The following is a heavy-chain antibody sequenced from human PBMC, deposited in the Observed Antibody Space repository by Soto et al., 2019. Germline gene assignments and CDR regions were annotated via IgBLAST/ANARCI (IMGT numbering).Heavy chain of an antibody. Sequence: PGGSLRLSCTASGFTFGDYAVNWVRQAPGKGLEWVGFIRSKAYGGTPEYAASVKDRFTISRDDSISIAYLQMISLKAEDTAVFYCARSLLNGMDVWGQGTTVTVSS. CDR2: IRSKAYGGTP. CDR3: ARSLLNGMDV. V-gene: IGHV3-49*04. CDR1: GFTFGDYA. J-gene: IGHJ6*02. D-gene: IGHD2-15*01.